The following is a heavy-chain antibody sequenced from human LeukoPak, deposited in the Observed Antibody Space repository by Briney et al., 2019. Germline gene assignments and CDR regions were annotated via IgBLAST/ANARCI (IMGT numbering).Heavy chain of an antibody. J-gene: IGHJ4*02. D-gene: IGHD1-26*01. CDR2: IKQDGSEK. V-gene: IGHV3-7*01. Sequence: GGSLRLSCAASGFTFSNYWMNWVRQAPGKGLEWVANIKQDGSEKYYVDSVKGRFTISRDNAKNSLYLQMNSLRAEDTAVYYCARGPRSGSYYYFDYWGQGTLVTVSS. CDR3: ARGPRSGSYYYFDY. CDR1: GFTFSNYW.